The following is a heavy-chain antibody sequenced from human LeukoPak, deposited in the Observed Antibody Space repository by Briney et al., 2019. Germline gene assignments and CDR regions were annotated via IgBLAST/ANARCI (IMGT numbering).Heavy chain of an antibody. Sequence: ASVKVSCKASGYTFTSYGISWVRQAPGQGLEWMGWISAYNGNTNYAQKLQGRVTMTTDTSTSTAYMELRSLRSDDTAVYYCARDFNIVVVPAASYYYYGMDVWGQGTTVTVSS. CDR3: ARDFNIVVVPAASYYYYGMDV. CDR2: ISAYNGNT. D-gene: IGHD2-2*01. CDR1: GYTFTSYG. J-gene: IGHJ6*02. V-gene: IGHV1-18*01.